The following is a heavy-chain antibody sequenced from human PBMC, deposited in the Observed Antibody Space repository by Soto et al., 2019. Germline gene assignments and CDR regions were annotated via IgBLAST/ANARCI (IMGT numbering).Heavy chain of an antibody. CDR1: GGSFSGYY. V-gene: IGHV4-34*01. CDR3: ARIAVAGTLYYYGMDV. J-gene: IGHJ6*02. Sequence: PSETLSLTCAVYGGSFSGYYWSWIRQPPGKGLEWIGEINHSGSTNYNPSLKSRVTISVDTSKNQFSLKLNSVTAADTVVYYCARIAVAGTLYYYGMDVWGQGTTVTAP. D-gene: IGHD6-19*01. CDR2: INHSGST.